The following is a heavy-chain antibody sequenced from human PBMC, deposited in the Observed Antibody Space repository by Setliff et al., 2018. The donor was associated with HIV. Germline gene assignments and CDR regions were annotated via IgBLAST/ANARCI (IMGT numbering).Heavy chain of an antibody. CDR2: INSDGSST. CDR3: ARIPPSPWWDGSESPDMDA. CDR1: GGSISTSNYY. J-gene: IGHJ6*03. D-gene: IGHD2-15*01. V-gene: IGHV3-74*01. Sequence: ETLSLTCTVSGGSISTSNYYWGWVRQPPGKGLVWVSRINSDGSSTSYADSVKGRFTISRDNAKNTLYLQMNSLRAEDTAVYYCARIPPSPWWDGSESPDMDAWGKGTTVTVSS.